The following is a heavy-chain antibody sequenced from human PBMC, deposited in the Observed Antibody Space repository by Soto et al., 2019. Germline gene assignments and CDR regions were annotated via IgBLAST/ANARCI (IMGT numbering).Heavy chain of an antibody. V-gene: IGHV3-30*03. CDR2: ISYDGNNK. Sequence: PGGSLRLSCAASGFTFSTYGMHWVRQAPGKGLEWVAVISYDGNNKYYADSVKGRFTISRDNSKNTLYLQMSSLRAEDTAVYYCASGPSGAYDYWGQGTLVTVSS. CDR3: ASGPSGAYDY. D-gene: IGHD2-15*01. CDR1: GFTFSTYG. J-gene: IGHJ4*02.